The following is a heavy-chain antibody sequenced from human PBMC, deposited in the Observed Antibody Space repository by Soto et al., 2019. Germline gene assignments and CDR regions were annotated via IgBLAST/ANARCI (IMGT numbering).Heavy chain of an antibody. Sequence: GESLKISCKGSGYSFTSYWIGWVRQMPGKSLEWMGIIYPGDSDTRYSPSFQGQVTISADKSISTAYLKWGSLKASDTAMYYCARSDRNWFDPWGQGTLVTVSS. D-gene: IGHD3-16*02. CDR1: GYSFTSYW. CDR2: IYPGDSDT. V-gene: IGHV5-51*01. J-gene: IGHJ5*02. CDR3: ARSDRNWFDP.